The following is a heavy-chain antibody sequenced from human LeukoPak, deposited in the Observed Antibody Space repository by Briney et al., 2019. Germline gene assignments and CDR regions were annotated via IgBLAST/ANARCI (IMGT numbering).Heavy chain of an antibody. D-gene: IGHD3/OR15-3a*01. V-gene: IGHV3-30*04. J-gene: IGHJ5*02. Sequence: GGSLRLSCAASGFTLSNYAMHWVRQAPGKGLEWVAIITYDGSNKDYADVVKGRFTISRDNSNNTVFLQMNSLRAEDTAVYFCAKVGVSGLVPGHWFDPWGLGTLVTVSS. CDR1: GFTLSNYA. CDR3: AKVGVSGLVPGHWFDP. CDR2: ITYDGSNK.